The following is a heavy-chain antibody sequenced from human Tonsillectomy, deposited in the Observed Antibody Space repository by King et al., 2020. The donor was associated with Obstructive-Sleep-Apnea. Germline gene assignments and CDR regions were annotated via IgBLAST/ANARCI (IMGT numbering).Heavy chain of an antibody. V-gene: IGHV4-59*08. D-gene: IGHD5-12*01. CDR1: GDSLTNYY. CDR3: ARHRGVEDLGGYGDYFDY. CDR2: MYYSGNT. Sequence: VQLQESGPGLVKPSETLSLTCTVSGDSLTNYYWSWIRQPPGKGLEWIGYMYYSGNTNYNPSLKSRVTISVDTSKIQFSLRLSSGTATYTAVYYCARHRGVEDLGGYGDYFDYWGQGALVTVSS. J-gene: IGHJ4*02.